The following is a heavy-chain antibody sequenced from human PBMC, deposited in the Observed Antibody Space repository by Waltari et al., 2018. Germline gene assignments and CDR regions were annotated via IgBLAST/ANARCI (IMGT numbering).Heavy chain of an antibody. J-gene: IGHJ4*02. D-gene: IGHD2-8*01. CDR2: IKEDGSEK. Sequence: EVQLVESGGGLVQPGGALRLSGAASGFTFSRSWMSWARQAPGKGLEWVAKIKEDGSEKDYVDSVKGRFTISRDNAKNSLYLQMDSLRAEDTAVYYCATMGVGRFDYWGQGTLVTVSS. V-gene: IGHV3-7*02. CDR1: GFTFSRSW. CDR3: ATMGVGRFDY.